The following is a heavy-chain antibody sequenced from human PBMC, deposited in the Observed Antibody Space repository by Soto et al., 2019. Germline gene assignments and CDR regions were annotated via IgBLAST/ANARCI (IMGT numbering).Heavy chain of an antibody. Sequence: PXETLSLPFTDSGGSSSTSQYYWGWVRQPPGKGLEWIVNIYYSGTTYYNPSLKSRVTISVDTSKNQFSLKLNSVTAADTAVYFCATFVVPASRHTDFDVWGPGILVTVSS. CDR1: GGSSSTSQYY. CDR2: IYYSGTT. J-gene: IGHJ4*02. D-gene: IGHD2-21*02. V-gene: IGHV4-39*01. CDR3: ATFVVPASRHTDFDV.